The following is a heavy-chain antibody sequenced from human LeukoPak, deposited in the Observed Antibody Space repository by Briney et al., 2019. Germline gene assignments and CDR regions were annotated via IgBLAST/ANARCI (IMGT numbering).Heavy chain of an antibody. CDR3: VRDRGWFHFDL. V-gene: IGHV3-7*01. Sequence: GWSLRLSCAASGFTFRNYWMTWIRQAPGKGLEWVAHNKEDGTVKDYVDSVKGRFTISRDNTKNSLFLQLNSLRAEDTAVYYCVRDRGWFHFDLWGQGTLVTVSS. CDR2: NKEDGTVK. J-gene: IGHJ4*02. D-gene: IGHD3-10*01. CDR1: GFTFRNYW.